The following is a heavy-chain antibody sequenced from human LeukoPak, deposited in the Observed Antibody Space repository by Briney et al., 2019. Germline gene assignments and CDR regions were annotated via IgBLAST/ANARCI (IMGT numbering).Heavy chain of an antibody. V-gene: IGHV3-43D*03. CDR3: ARVKAPDPKYDAFDI. J-gene: IGHJ3*02. Sequence: GGSLRLSCVASGFAFETFAMHWVRQAPGKGLEWVSLISWTGNSSYYADSAKGRFTVSRDNSRNSLYLQMHSLRIEDTAVYYCARVKAPDPKYDAFDIWGQGTMVTVSS. CDR2: ISWTGNSS. CDR1: GFAFETFA.